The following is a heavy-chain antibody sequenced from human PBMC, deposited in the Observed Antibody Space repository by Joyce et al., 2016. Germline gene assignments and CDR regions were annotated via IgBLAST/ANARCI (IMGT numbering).Heavy chain of an antibody. CDR2: IYYSGST. CDR3: ARHVDISGYPNSFFDH. CDR1: GGSISSYY. J-gene: IGHJ4*02. V-gene: IGHV4-59*08. Sequence: QVQLQESGPGLVKPSQTLSLTCTVSGGSISSYYWSWIRQPPGKGLEWIGYIYYSGSTNYNPSLKSRVTISVDTSKNQFALRLSSVTAADTAVYYCARHVDISGYPNSFFDHWGQGTLVTVSS. D-gene: IGHD3-22*01.